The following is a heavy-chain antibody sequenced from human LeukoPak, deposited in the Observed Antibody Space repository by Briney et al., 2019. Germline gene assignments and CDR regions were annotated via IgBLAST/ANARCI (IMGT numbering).Heavy chain of an antibody. D-gene: IGHD2-21*02. V-gene: IGHV3-23*01. CDR2: VSGSGAGT. Sequence: GGSLRLSCAASGLTFNTYAMSWVRQAPGKGLQWVATVSGSGAGTFYGDSVKGRFTISRDNSNNTLFLQMNSLSADDTAVYFCAKGPRAGLRYWYFDLWGRGSLVTVSS. CDR3: AKGPRAGLRYWYFDL. CDR1: GLTFNTYA. J-gene: IGHJ2*01.